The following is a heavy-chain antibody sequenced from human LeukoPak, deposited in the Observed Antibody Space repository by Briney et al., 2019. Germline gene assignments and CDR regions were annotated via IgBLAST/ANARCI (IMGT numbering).Heavy chain of an antibody. D-gene: IGHD3-10*01. CDR2: ISAYNGNT. CDR1: GYTFTSYG. Sequence: ASVKVSCKASGYTFTSYGISWVRQAPGQGLEWMGWISAYNGNTNYAQKLQGRVTMTRNTSISTAYMELSSLRSEDTAVYYCARGTRKVEGFGELFYYYYYYMDVWGKGTTVTVSS. V-gene: IGHV1-18*01. CDR3: ARGTRKVEGFGELFYYYYYYMDV. J-gene: IGHJ6*03.